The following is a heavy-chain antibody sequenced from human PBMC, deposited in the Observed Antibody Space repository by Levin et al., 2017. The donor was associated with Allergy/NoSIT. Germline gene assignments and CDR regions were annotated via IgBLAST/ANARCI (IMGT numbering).Heavy chain of an antibody. CDR1: GFTFSNYA. CDR2: ISYDGSNK. D-gene: IGHD3-22*01. Sequence: PGESLKISCAASGFTFSNYAMHWVRQAPGKGLEWVAAISYDGSNKYYADSVKGRFTISRDNSKNTLYLQMNSLRAEDTAVYYCARDMRAWGVVVINGDNDYWGQGTLVTVSS. V-gene: IGHV3-30*04. CDR3: ARDMRAWGVVVINGDNDY. J-gene: IGHJ4*02.